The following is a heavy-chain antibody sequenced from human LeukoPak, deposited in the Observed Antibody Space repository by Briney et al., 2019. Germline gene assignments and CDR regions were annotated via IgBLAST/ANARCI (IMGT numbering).Heavy chain of an antibody. D-gene: IGHD3-22*01. CDR2: IHYTGYT. Sequence: SETLSLTCTVSGGPVTGYYWSWIRQPPGKGLEWIGYIHYTGYTIYNPSLKSRVTISVDTSKNQFSLKLSSVTAADTAVYYCARGRYYYDSSGYPYAFDIWGQGTMVTVSS. CDR3: ARGRYYYDSSGYPYAFDI. V-gene: IGHV4-59*02. J-gene: IGHJ3*02. CDR1: GGPVTGYY.